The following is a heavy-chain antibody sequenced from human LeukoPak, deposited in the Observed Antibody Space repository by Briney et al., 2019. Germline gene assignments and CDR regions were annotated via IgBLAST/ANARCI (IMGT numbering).Heavy chain of an antibody. CDR2: ISAYNGNT. Sequence: ASVKVSCKASGYTFTSYGISWVRQAPGQGLEWMGWISAYNGNTNYAQKLQGRVTMTTDTSTSTAYMELRSLRSEDTAVYYCASTIAARPRGAFDIWGQGTMVTVSS. D-gene: IGHD6-6*01. J-gene: IGHJ3*02. CDR3: ASTIAARPRGAFDI. CDR1: GYTFTSYG. V-gene: IGHV1-18*01.